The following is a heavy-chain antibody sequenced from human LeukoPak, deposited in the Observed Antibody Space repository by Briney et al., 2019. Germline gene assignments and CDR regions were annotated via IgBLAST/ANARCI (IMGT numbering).Heavy chain of an antibody. V-gene: IGHV3-53*01. CDR3: AREGLWFGESEH. J-gene: IGHJ1*01. D-gene: IGHD3-10*01. CDR1: GFTFSSYS. CDR2: IYSGGST. Sequence: PGGSLRLSCAASGFTFSSYSMNWVRQAPGKGLEWVSVIYSGGSTYYADSVKGRFTISRDNSKNTLYLQMNSLRAEDTAVYYCAREGLWFGESEHWGQGTLVTVSS.